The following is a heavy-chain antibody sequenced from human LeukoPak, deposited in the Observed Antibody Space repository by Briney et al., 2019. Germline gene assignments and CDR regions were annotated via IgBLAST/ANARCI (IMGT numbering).Heavy chain of an antibody. V-gene: IGHV3-15*01. CDR2: IKSKTDGGTT. CDR3: TTDPHIVVVPAAINY. D-gene: IGHD2-2*01. J-gene: IGHJ4*02. Sequence: GGSLRLSCAASGFTFSNAWMSRVRQAPGKGLEWVGRIKSKTDGGTTDYAAPVKGRFTISRDDSKNTLYLQMNSLKTEDTAVYYCTTDPHIVVVPAAINYWGQGTLVTVSS. CDR1: GFTFSNAW.